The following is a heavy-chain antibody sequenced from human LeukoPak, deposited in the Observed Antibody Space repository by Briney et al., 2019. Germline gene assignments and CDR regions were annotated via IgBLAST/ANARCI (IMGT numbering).Heavy chain of an antibody. CDR2: TYYRSKWYY. CDR3: SLARSEYHYGMDV. CDR1: GDSVSSISVA. Sequence: SQTLSLTCAISGDSVSSISVAWNWIRQSPSKGLEWLGRTYYRSKWYYEYAVSVKSRINISPDTSKNQFSLQLTSVTPEDTAVYYCSLARSEYHYGMDVWGQGTTVTVSS. J-gene: IGHJ6*02. V-gene: IGHV6-1*01.